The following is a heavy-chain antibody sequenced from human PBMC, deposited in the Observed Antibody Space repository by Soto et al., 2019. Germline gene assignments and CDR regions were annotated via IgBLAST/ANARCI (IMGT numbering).Heavy chain of an antibody. V-gene: IGHV5-51*01. CDR3: ARRYYTGTYSDYFNY. CDR2: ILPGDSDT. CDR1: GYSFTGYW. Sequence: GESLKISCKGSGYSFTGYWIAWVRQMPGKGLEWMAMILPGDSDTIYTPSFRGQVTMSADTSISTAYLQWSSLKASDTAIYYCARRYYTGTYSDYFNYWGLGTLVTVSS. J-gene: IGHJ4*02. D-gene: IGHD2-8*02.